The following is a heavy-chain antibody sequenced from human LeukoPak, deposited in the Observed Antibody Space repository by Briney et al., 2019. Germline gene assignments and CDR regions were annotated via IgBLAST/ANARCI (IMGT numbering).Heavy chain of an antibody. V-gene: IGHV1-46*01. CDR2: INPSGGST. J-gene: IGHJ1*01. Sequence: ASVKVSCKASGYTFTSYYMHWVRQAPGQGLEWMGIINPSGGSTSYAQKFQGRVTMTRDTSTSTVYMELSSLRSEDTAVYYCARDSYCGGDCYSGYFQHWGQGTLVTVSS. CDR1: GYTFTSYY. D-gene: IGHD2-21*02. CDR3: ARDSYCGGDCYSGYFQH.